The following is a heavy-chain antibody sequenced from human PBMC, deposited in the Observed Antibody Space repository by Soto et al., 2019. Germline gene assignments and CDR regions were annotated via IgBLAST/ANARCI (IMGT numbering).Heavy chain of an antibody. J-gene: IGHJ3*02. D-gene: IGHD3-22*01. CDR3: ATLQNYYDSSGYYSDAFDI. CDR1: GYTLTELS. V-gene: IGHV1-24*01. Sequence: ASVKVSCKVSGYTLTELSMHWVRQAPGKGLEWMGGFDPEDGETIYAQKFQGRVTMTEDTSTDTAYMELSSLRSEDTAVYYCATLQNYYDSSGYYSDAFDIWGQGTMVTVS. CDR2: FDPEDGET.